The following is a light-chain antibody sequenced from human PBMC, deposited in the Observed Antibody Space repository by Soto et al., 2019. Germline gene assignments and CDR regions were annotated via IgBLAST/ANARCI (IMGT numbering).Light chain of an antibody. V-gene: IGKV1-39*01. Sequence: DIQMTQSPSSLSASVGDRVTITCRASQSISTYLNWYQQKVGKAPKLLIYAASSLQRGVTSRFSGSGSGTDFTLTISSMQPEDFANYYCQQSYSTPRTFGQGTKLEIK. J-gene: IGKJ2*02. CDR2: AAS. CDR3: QQSYSTPRT. CDR1: QSISTY.